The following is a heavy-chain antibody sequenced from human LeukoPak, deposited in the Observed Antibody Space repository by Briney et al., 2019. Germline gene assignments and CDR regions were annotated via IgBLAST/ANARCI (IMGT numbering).Heavy chain of an antibody. J-gene: IGHJ4*02. CDR2: INHSGST. CDR3: ARGRGYSYGYSLDFW. Sequence: PSETLSLTCAVYGGSFSGYYWSWIRQPPGKGLEWTGEINHSGSTNYNPSLKSRVTISVDTSKNQFSLKLSSVTAADTAVYYCARGRGYSYGYSLDFWGGQGTLVTVSS. V-gene: IGHV4-34*01. D-gene: IGHD5-18*01. CDR1: GGSFSGYY.